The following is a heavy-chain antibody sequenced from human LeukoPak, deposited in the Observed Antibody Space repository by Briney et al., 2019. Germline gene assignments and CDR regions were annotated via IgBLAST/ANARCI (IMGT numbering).Heavy chain of an antibody. J-gene: IGHJ4*02. D-gene: IGHD3-10*01. V-gene: IGHV4-59*12. Sequence: SETLSLTCTVSGGSISSYYWSWIRQPPGKGLEWIGYIYYSGSTYYNPSLKSRVTISVDTSKNQFSLKLSSVTAADTAVYYCARQRITMVRGVITDWGQRTLVTVSS. CDR1: GGSISSYY. CDR2: IYYSGST. CDR3: ARQRITMVRGVITD.